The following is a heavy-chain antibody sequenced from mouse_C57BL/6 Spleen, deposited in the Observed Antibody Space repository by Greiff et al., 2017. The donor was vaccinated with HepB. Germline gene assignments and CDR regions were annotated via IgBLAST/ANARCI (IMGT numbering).Heavy chain of an antibody. CDR2: ISYDGSN. CDR3: AREGNYDYFDY. J-gene: IGHJ2*01. Sequence: EVQLVESGPGLVKPSQSLSLTCSVTGYSITSGYYWNWIRQFPGNKLEWMGYISYDGSNNYNPSLKNRTSITRDTSKNQFFLKLNSVTTEDTATYYCAREGNYDYFDYWGQGTTLTVSS. CDR1: GYSITSGYY. V-gene: IGHV3-6*01. D-gene: IGHD2-1*01.